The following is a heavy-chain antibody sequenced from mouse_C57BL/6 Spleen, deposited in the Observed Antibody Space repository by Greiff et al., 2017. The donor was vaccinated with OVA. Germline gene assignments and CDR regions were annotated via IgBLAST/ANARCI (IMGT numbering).Heavy chain of an antibody. CDR3: ARNRTTGFAY. Sequence: QVQLQQPGAELVMPGASVKLSCKASGYTFTSYWMHWVKQRPGQGLEWIGEIDPSDSYTNYNQKFKGKSTLTVDKSSSTAYMQLSSLTSEDSAVYYCARNRTTGFAYWGQGTLVTVSA. CDR2: IDPSDSYT. V-gene: IGHV1-69*01. J-gene: IGHJ3*01. D-gene: IGHD1-1*01. CDR1: GYTFTSYW.